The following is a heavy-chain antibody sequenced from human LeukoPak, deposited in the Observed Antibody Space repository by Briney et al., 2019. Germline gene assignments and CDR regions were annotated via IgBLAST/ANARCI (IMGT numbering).Heavy chain of an antibody. Sequence: PGGSLRLSCAASGFTFSSYWMNWVRQAPGKGLEWVSYITDASTYIYYADSVKGRFTISRDNAKNSLYLQMNSLRAEDTAVYYCARGLHYDILTGSYWGQGTLVTVSS. J-gene: IGHJ4*02. CDR1: GFTFSSYW. CDR3: ARGLHYDILTGSY. CDR2: ITDASTYI. V-gene: IGHV3-21*01. D-gene: IGHD3-9*01.